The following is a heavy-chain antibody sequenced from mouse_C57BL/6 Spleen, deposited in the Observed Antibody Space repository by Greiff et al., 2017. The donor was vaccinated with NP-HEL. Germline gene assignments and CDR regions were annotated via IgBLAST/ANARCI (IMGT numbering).Heavy chain of an antibody. CDR2: ISDGGSYT. V-gene: IGHV5-4*03. D-gene: IGHD4-1*01. CDR3: AGELGRFAY. J-gene: IGHJ3*01. Sequence: EVKLMESGGGLVKPGGSLKLSCAASGFTFSSYAMSWVRQTPEKRLEWVATISDGGSYTYYPDNVKGRFTISRDNAKNNLYLQMSHLKSEDTAMYYCAGELGRFAYWGQGTLVTVSA. CDR1: GFTFSSYA.